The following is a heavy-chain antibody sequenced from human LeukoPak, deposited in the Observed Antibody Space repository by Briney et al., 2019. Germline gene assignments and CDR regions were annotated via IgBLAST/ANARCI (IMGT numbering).Heavy chain of an antibody. Sequence: GGSLTLSCAASGFTFSSYEVIWVRQAPGKGLEWVSYISASGNTKYYADSVKGRLTVSRDNAKNSLYLQMNSLRAEDTAVYYCAREGYYYFGYWGQGTLVTVSS. CDR1: GFTFSSYE. J-gene: IGHJ4*02. CDR2: ISASGNTK. V-gene: IGHV3-48*03. D-gene: IGHD1-1*01. CDR3: AREGYYYFGY.